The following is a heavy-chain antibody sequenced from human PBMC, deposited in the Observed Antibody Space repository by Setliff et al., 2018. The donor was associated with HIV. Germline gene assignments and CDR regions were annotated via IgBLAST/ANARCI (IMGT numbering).Heavy chain of an antibody. J-gene: IGHJ4*02. D-gene: IGHD3-10*01. CDR3: AREKTTLVLGVIIFQIFDY. CDR1: GASISSGGYY. V-gene: IGHV4-31*03. Sequence: PSETLSLTCTVSGASISSGGYYWSWIRQHPGKGLEWIGYIYYSGSTYYNPSLKSRVSMSVDTSENQFSLKLSSVTAADTAVYYCAREKTTLVLGVIIFQIFDYWGQGKLVTVSS. CDR2: IYYSGST.